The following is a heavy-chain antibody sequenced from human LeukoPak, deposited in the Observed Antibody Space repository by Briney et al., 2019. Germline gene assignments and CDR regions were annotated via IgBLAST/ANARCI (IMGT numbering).Heavy chain of an antibody. J-gene: IGHJ4*02. CDR2: ISGSGGST. Sequence: GGSLRLSCAASGFTFSSYGMSWVRQAPGKGLECVSSISGSGGSTNHADSVKGRFTISRDNSKNTLYLQMDSLRAEDTAVYYCAKVWTAYSDDYFDYWGQGTLVTVSS. V-gene: IGHV3-23*01. CDR1: GFTFSSYG. CDR3: AKVWTAYSDDYFDY. D-gene: IGHD3/OR15-3a*01.